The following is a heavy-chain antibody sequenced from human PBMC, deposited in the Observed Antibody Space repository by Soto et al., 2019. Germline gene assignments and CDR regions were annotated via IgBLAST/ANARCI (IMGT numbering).Heavy chain of an antibody. CDR3: AHTPDGYNSCDY. CDR1: GFSLSTSGVG. D-gene: IGHD5-12*01. J-gene: IGHJ4*02. CDR2: IYGDDDK. V-gene: IGHV2-5*02. Sequence: QITLKESGPTLVKPTQTLTLTCTFSGFSLSTSGVGVGWIRQPPGKALEWLALIYGDDDKRYSPSLKSRITITTNNSKNLVVLTMTHMDPVDSATYFSAHTPDGYNSCDYWGQGTLVTVSS.